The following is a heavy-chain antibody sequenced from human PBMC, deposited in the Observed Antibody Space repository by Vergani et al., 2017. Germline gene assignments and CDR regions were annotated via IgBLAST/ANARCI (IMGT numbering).Heavy chain of an antibody. Sequence: QVQLVQSGAEVKKPGSSVKVSCKASGGTFSSYAISWVRQAPGQGLEWMGRIIPIFGTANYAQKFQGRVTITADESTSTAYMELSSLRSEDPAVYYCASWGGVGYRKTPDYFDYWGQGNLVTVSS. CDR3: ASWGGVGYRKTPDYFDY. CDR2: IIPIFGTA. V-gene: IGHV1-69*13. J-gene: IGHJ4*02. D-gene: IGHD1-14*01. CDR1: GGTFSSYA.